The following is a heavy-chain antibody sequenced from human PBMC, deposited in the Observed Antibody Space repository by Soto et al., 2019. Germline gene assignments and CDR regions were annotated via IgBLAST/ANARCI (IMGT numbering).Heavy chain of an antibody. CDR3: ARDDLPGNNWSWFDS. V-gene: IGHV3-33*01. Sequence: QVQLVESGGGVVQPGRSLRLSCAASGFTFSSYGMHWVRQAPGKGLEWVAVIWYDGSNKYYADSVKGRFTISRDNSKNTLYLQMNSLRAEDTAVYYCARDDLPGNNWSWFDSWGQGTLVTVSS. D-gene: IGHD3-3*01. CDR1: GFTFSSYG. J-gene: IGHJ5*01. CDR2: IWYDGSNK.